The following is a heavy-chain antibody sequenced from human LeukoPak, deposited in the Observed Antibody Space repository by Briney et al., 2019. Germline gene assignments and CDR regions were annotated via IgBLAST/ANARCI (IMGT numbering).Heavy chain of an antibody. Sequence: GGSLRLSCAASGFTFSGYNMNWVRQAPGKGLEWVSSISSNSRYIDYADSLKGRFTTSRDNAENSLYLRMNSLRAEDTAVYYCAARAVGATSYFDYWGQGSLVTVSS. CDR3: AARAVGATSYFDY. CDR1: GFTFSGYN. D-gene: IGHD1-26*01. J-gene: IGHJ4*02. V-gene: IGHV3-21*06. CDR2: ISSNSRYI.